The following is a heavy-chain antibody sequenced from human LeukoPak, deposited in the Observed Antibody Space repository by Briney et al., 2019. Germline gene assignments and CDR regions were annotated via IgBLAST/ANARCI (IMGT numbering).Heavy chain of an antibody. CDR1: GFNISSNY. V-gene: IGHV3-53*01. CDR2: IYSGGKT. J-gene: IGHJ3*02. D-gene: IGHD4-17*01. Sequence: GSLRLSCAASGFNISSNYINWVRQAPGKGLEWVAIIYSGGKTFYGDSVKGRFTTSRHNSKNTVFLQMNSLRPDDTALYYCASERYGDHDVAFDIWGQGTMVTVSS. CDR3: ASERYGDHDVAFDI.